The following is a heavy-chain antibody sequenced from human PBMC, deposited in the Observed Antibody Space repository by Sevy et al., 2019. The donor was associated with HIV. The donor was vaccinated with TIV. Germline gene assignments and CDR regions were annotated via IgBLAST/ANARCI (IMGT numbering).Heavy chain of an antibody. D-gene: IGHD2-15*01. J-gene: IGHJ6*02. CDR2: ISYSGGST. V-gene: IGHV3-23*01. CDR1: GFTFSTYA. CDR3: AKGDRTFYGLDV. Sequence: GGSLRLSCAASGFTFSTYAMTWVRQAPGKGLEWVSVISYSGGSTYYADSVRGQFTISRDNSKNTLSLQMNSLRAEDTAVYYCAKGDRTFYGLDVWGQGTTVTVSS.